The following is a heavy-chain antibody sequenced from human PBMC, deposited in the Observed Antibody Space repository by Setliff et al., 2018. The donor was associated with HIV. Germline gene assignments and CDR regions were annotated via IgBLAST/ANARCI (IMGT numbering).Heavy chain of an antibody. CDR1: GGSFSGYY. CDR3: ARAPSTVTSRFDY. CDR2: IGPSGDT. V-gene: IGHV4-34*01. Sequence: SETLSLTCAVYGGSFSGYYWSWIRQPPGMGLEWIGQIGPSGDTIYNPSLKSRVTMSVDTSNDHFSLKVSSVTAADTAVYYCARAPSTVTSRFDYWGQGTLVTVSS. J-gene: IGHJ4*02. D-gene: IGHD4-17*01.